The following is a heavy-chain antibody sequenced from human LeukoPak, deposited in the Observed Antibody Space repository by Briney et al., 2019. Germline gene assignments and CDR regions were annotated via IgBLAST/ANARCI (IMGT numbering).Heavy chain of an antibody. Sequence: GGSLRLSCAASGFTFTTFTMHWVRQAPGKGLEWVALISYDGSDKYYADSVKGRFTISRDNSKNTLFLQMNSLRAEDTAVYYCAREPHFYDVTGYYAGGGWGQGTLVTVSS. D-gene: IGHD3-22*01. CDR1: GFTFTTFT. J-gene: IGHJ4*02. CDR3: AREPHFYDVTGYYAGGG. CDR2: ISYDGSDK. V-gene: IGHV3-30*04.